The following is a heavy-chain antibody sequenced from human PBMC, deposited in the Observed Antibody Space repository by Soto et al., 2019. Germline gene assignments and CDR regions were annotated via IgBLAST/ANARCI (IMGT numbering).Heavy chain of an antibody. CDR2: IIPIGGIT. Sequence: ASVKVSCKASGYTFSSYTISWVRQAPGQGLEWMGIIIPIGGITTYAQKFQGRVTMTRDTSTSTVYMELSSLRSEDTAVYYCTRAPSYGAFDIWGQGTMVTVSS. J-gene: IGHJ3*02. D-gene: IGHD4-17*01. V-gene: IGHV1-46*03. CDR1: GYTFSSYT. CDR3: TRAPSYGAFDI.